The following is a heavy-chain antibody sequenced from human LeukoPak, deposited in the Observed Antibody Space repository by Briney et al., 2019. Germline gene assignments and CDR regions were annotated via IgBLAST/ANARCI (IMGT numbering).Heavy chain of an antibody. Sequence: NPSETLSLTCTVSDGSINSSSYYWSWVRQPPGKGLEWIGHIYYSGSTNYNPSLKSRVTMSVDTSKNQLSLKLRSVTAADTAVYYCARRGIVVRDAFDIWGQGTMVIVSS. CDR3: ARRGIVVRDAFDI. J-gene: IGHJ3*02. D-gene: IGHD2-2*01. CDR2: IYYSGST. V-gene: IGHV4-61*05. CDR1: DGSINSSSYY.